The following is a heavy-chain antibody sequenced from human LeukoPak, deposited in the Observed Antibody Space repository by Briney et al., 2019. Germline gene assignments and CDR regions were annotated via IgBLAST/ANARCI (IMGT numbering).Heavy chain of an antibody. CDR2: MNPNSGNT. Sequence: ASVKVSCKASGYTFTSYDINWVRQATGQGLEWMGWMNPNSGNTGYAQKFKGRVTITRNTSISTAYMELSSLRSEDTAVYYCARGSILEWSNPYAFDIWGQGTMVTVSS. D-gene: IGHD3-3*01. CDR3: ARGSILEWSNPYAFDI. V-gene: IGHV1-8*03. J-gene: IGHJ3*02. CDR1: GYTFTSYD.